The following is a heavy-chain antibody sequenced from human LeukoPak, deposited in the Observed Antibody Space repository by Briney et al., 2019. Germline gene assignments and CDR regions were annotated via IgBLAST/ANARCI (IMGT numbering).Heavy chain of an antibody. J-gene: IGHJ4*02. D-gene: IGHD3-10*01. CDR2: ISSGGGGVI. CDR1: GFTFSDYY. V-gene: IGHV3-11*01. CDR3: AKDFSGSGAIRGFDY. Sequence: GGSLRLSCVASGFTFSDYYMSWIRQAPGKGLEWISYISSGGGGVIYYADSMKGRFTISRDNAKNSLYLQMNSLRAEDTALYYCAKDFSGSGAIRGFDYWGQGTLVTVSS.